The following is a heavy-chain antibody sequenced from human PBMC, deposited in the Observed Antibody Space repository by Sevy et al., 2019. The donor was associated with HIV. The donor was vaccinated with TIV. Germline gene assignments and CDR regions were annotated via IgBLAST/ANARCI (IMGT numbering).Heavy chain of an antibody. V-gene: IGHV4-61*09. CDR3: ARGVPVPGGFDC. D-gene: IGHD6-19*01. CDR1: SGSINRGNYY. CDR2: SYTSGST. J-gene: IGHJ4*02. Sequence: SETLSLTCTVSSGSINRGNYYWSWIRQPAGKGLEWVGHSYTSGSTNYNPSLKSRVTMSVDTSKNQFSLNVSSLTAADTATYYCARGVPVPGGFDCWGQGTLVTVSS.